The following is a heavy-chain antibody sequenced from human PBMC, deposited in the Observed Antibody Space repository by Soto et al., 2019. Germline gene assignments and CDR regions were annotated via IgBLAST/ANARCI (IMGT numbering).Heavy chain of an antibody. CDR3: ARGRYGDY. J-gene: IGHJ4*02. D-gene: IGHD1-1*01. CDR1: GYTFTSYG. Sequence: QVHLVQCVAGVKKPGASVKVSCKASGYTFTSYGITWVRQAPGQGLEWMGWISAHNGNTDYAQKLQGRVIVTRDTSTSTAYMELRSLRSDDTAVYYCARGRYGDYWGQGALVTVSS. CDR2: ISAHNGNT. V-gene: IGHV1-18*01.